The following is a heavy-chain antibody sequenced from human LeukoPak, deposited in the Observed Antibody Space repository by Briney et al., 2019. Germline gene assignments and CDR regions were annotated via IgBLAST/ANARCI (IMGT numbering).Heavy chain of an antibody. CDR2: IKQDGSEK. D-gene: IGHD2-2*02. J-gene: IGHJ5*02. CDR1: GFTFSSYW. Sequence: GGSLRLSCAASGFTFSSYWMSWVRQAPGKGLEWVANIKQDGSEKYYVDSVKGRFTISRDNAKNSLYLQMNSLRAENTAVYYCARARRDCSSTSCYTSFWFDPWGQGTLVTVSS. CDR3: ARARRDCSSTSCYTSFWFDP. V-gene: IGHV3-7*02.